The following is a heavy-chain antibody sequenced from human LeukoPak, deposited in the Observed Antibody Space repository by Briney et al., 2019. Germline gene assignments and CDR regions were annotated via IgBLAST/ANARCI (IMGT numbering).Heavy chain of an antibody. V-gene: IGHV3-9*01. Sequence: PGGSLRLSCAASGFTFDDYAMHWVRHAPGKGPEWVSGISWNSGSIGYADSVKGRFTIPRDNAKNSLYLQMNSLRAEDTALYYCAKDIATGNRLYYFDYWGQGTLVTVSS. J-gene: IGHJ4*02. CDR1: GFTFDDYA. CDR2: ISWNSGSI. D-gene: IGHD1-14*01. CDR3: AKDIATGNRLYYFDY.